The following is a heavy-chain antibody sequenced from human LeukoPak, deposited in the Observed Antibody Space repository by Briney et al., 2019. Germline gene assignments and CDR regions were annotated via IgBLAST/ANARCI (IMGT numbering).Heavy chain of an antibody. J-gene: IGHJ4*02. CDR2: IYSGGST. Sequence: GGSLRLSCAASGFTVSSNYMSWVRQAPGKGLEWVSVIYSGGSTYYADSVKGRFTISRDNSKNTLYLQMNSLRAEDTAVYYCARDVSGARIAGYWGQGTLVTVSS. V-gene: IGHV3-66*02. CDR3: ARDVSGARIAGY. CDR1: GFTVSSNY. D-gene: IGHD6-13*01.